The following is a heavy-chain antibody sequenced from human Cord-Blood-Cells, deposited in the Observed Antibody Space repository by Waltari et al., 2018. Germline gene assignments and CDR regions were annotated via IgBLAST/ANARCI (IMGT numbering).Heavy chain of an antibody. V-gene: IGHV2-5*02. J-gene: IGHJ3*02. D-gene: IGHD3-22*01. CDR2: LYWDDYK. CDR3: APASGGYYYEGGDDI. Sequence: QITLQESGPTLCNPTQTLTLTCTFSGFTLSTTGVGVGCIRQPPGKGLGWRALLYWDDYKRYSTTLKRRLTLTKDTSKSQGEVNNTNMDPVDTATYYCAPASGGYYYEGGDDIWRQGTILTVSS. CDR1: GFTLSTTGVG.